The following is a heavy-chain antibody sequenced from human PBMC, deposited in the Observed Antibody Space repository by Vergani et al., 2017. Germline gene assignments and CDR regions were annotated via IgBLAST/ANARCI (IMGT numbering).Heavy chain of an antibody. D-gene: IGHD2-2*01. Sequence: QLLESGGGLIQPGGSLRLSCAVSGFTLNSHAMTWVRQAPGTGLEWVSGINNNSGSTYYADPVKGRFTISRDNSKNTLYLQMTDLRAEDTATYYCSRVCGXTSCPYGGGAFDVWGHGTMVTVSS. CDR1: GFTLNSHA. CDR3: SRVCGXTSCPYGGGAFDV. V-gene: IGHV3-23*01. CDR2: INNNSGST. J-gene: IGHJ3*01.